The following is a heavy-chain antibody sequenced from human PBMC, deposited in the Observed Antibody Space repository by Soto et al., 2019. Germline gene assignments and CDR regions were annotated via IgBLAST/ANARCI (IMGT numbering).Heavy chain of an antibody. Sequence: LRLSCAASGFTFSSYGMHWVRQAPGKGLEWVAVISYDGSNKYYADSVKGRFTISRDNSKNTLYLQMNSLRAEDTAVYYCAKEGGYDFWSGLVLGHNWFDPWGQGTLVTVSS. CDR2: ISYDGSNK. J-gene: IGHJ5*02. CDR1: GFTFSSYG. D-gene: IGHD3-3*01. CDR3: AKEGGYDFWSGLVLGHNWFDP. V-gene: IGHV3-30*18.